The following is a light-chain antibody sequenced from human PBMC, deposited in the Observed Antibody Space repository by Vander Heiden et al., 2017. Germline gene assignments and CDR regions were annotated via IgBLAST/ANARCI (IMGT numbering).Light chain of an antibody. CDR3: QQYVNPLS. J-gene: IGKJ4*01. Sequence: DIQMTQSPSSLSAAVGDRVTITCQASHDISNHLNWYQQKPGKAPNLLIDDASNLKTGVPSRFSGRGAGTDFTLTISRLQPEDIATYYCQQYVNPLSFGGGTKVEIK. V-gene: IGKV1-33*01. CDR1: HDISNH. CDR2: DAS.